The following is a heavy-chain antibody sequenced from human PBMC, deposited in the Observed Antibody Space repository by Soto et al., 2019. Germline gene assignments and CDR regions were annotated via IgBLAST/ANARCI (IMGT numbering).Heavy chain of an antibody. V-gene: IGHV3-7*03. D-gene: IGHD3-22*01. CDR1: GFTFSSYW. CDR3: ASDYTFRKYYYDSSGYYPY. CDR2: IKQDGSEK. Sequence: GGSLRLSCAASGFTFSSYWMSWVRQAPGKGLEWVANIKQDGSEKYYVDSVKGRFTISRGNAKNSLYLQMNSLRAEDTAVYYCASDYTFRKYYYDSSGYYPYWGQGTLVTVSS. J-gene: IGHJ4*02.